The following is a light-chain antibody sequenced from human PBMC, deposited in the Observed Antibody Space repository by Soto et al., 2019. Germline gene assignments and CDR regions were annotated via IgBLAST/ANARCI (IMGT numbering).Light chain of an antibody. CDR2: EVT. Sequence: QSALTQPASVTGSPGQSITISCTGTTSDVGGYDRVSWFQQYPGTAPKLMIYEVTNRPSGVPDRFSGSKSGTSASLAITGLQAEDEADYYCQSQDSSLSGSVFGGGTKLTVL. V-gene: IGLV2-14*01. J-gene: IGLJ2*01. CDR1: TSDVGGYDR. CDR3: QSQDSSLSGSV.